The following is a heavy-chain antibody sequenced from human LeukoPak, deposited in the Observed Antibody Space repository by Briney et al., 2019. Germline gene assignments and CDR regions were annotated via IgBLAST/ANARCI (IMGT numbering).Heavy chain of an antibody. CDR1: GYTFTGYY. J-gene: IGHJ4*02. Sequence: ASVKVSCKASGYTFTGYYIHWVRQAPGQGLEWMGWINPNSGGTYYAQSFRDRVTMTRDTSISTAYMELSRLRSDDTAVYYCARAALGVWFGEPLGGPTEYWGQGTLVTVSS. D-gene: IGHD3-10*01. CDR3: ARAALGVWFGEPLGGPTEY. V-gene: IGHV1-2*02. CDR2: INPNSGGT.